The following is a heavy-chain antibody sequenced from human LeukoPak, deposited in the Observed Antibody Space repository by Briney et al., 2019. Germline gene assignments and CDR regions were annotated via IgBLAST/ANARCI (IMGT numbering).Heavy chain of an antibody. CDR2: IYYSGST. Sequence: SETLSLTCTVSGGSISSYYWSWIRQPPGKGLEWIGYIYYSGSTNYNPSLKSRVTISVDTSKNQFSLKLSSVTAADTAVYYCARGPNYYDILTSYYTNWFDPWGQGTLVTVSS. D-gene: IGHD3-9*01. CDR3: ARGPNYYDILTSYYTNWFDP. CDR1: GGSISSYY. J-gene: IGHJ5*02. V-gene: IGHV4-59*01.